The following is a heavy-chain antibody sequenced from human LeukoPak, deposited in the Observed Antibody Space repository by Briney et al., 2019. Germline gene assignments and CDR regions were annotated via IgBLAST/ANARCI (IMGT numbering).Heavy chain of an antibody. V-gene: IGHV1-69*06. CDR1: GGTFSSYA. CDR2: IIPIFGTA. D-gene: IGHD4-17*01. J-gene: IGHJ5*02. Sequence: ASVRVSCKASGGTFSSYAISWVRQAPGQGLEWMGGIIPIFGTANYAQKFQGRVTITADKSTSTAYMELSSLRSEDTAVYYCATTDDYGDYGWFDPWGQGTLVTVSS. CDR3: ATTDDYGDYGWFDP.